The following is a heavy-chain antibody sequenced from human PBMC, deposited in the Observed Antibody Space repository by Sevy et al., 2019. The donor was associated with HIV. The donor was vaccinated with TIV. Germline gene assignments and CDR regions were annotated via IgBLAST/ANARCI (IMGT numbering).Heavy chain of an antibody. CDR3: AISWDYWGQMGY. CDR2: IKQDGSDK. J-gene: IGHJ4*02. D-gene: IGHD7-27*01. Sequence: GGSLRLSCAASGFTLNNYWMTWVRQAPGKGLEWVANIKQDGSDKYYMESVKGRFNISRDNTKNSLYLQLNSLRAEDTAVYYCAISWDYWGQMGYWGQGTLVTFLL. CDR1: GFTLNNYW. V-gene: IGHV3-7*03.